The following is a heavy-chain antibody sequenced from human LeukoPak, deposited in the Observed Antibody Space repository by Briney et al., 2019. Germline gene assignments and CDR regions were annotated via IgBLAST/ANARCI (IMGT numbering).Heavy chain of an antibody. Sequence: GALRLSCAASGFTVSSNYMSWIRQPPGKGLEWIGYIYYSGSTNYNPSLKSRVTISVDTSKNQFSLKLSSVTAADTAVYYCARLIAAARMDVWGQGTTVTVSS. D-gene: IGHD6-13*01. CDR2: IYYSGST. CDR3: ARLIAAARMDV. V-gene: IGHV4-59*02. CDR1: GFTVSSNY. J-gene: IGHJ6*02.